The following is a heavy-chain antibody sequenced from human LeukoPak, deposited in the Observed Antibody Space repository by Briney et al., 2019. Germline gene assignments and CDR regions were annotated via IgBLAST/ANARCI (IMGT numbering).Heavy chain of an antibody. D-gene: IGHD3-10*01. J-gene: IGHJ6*02. CDR3: ATDPRGSGSYYYYYGMDV. CDR2: FDPEDGET. V-gene: IGHV1-24*01. CDR1: GYTLTELS. Sequence: ASVKVPCKVSGYTLTELSMHWVRQAPGKGPEWMGGFDPEDGETIYAQKFQGRVTMTEDTSTDTAYMELSSLRSEDTAVYYCATDPRGSGSYYYYYGMDVWGQGTTVTVSS.